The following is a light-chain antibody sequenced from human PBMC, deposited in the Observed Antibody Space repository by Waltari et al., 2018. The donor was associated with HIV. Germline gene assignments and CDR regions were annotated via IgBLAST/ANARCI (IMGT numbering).Light chain of an antibody. Sequence: EVVLTQSPAILPVSPGERVTLSCRASQSVNSQLAWYQQKVGQAPRLLIHGASSRASGIPARFSGSVSGTDFSLTISSLKSEDFAIYYCQQYDNWPYTFGQGTKLDI. CDR3: QQYDNWPYT. J-gene: IGKJ2*01. CDR1: QSVNSQ. V-gene: IGKV3-15*01. CDR2: GAS.